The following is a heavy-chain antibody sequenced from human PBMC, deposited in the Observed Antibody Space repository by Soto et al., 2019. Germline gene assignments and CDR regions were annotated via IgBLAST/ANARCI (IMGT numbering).Heavy chain of an antibody. CDR2: INPNSGGT. J-gene: IGHJ1*01. Sequence: ASVKVSCKASGYTFTGYYMHWVRQDPGQGLEWMGWINPNSGGTNYAQKFQGRVTMTRDTSISTAYMELSKLRSDDTAVYYCARAYYYDSSGYVAEYFQHGGQGTLVTVSS. V-gene: IGHV1-2*02. CDR1: GYTFTGYY. CDR3: ARAYYYDSSGYVAEYFQH. D-gene: IGHD3-22*01.